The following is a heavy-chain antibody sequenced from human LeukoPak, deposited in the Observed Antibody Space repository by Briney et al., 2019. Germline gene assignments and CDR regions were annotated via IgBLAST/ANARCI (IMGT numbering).Heavy chain of an antibody. V-gene: IGHV4-4*02. J-gene: IGHJ4*02. CDR2: IYHRGST. CDR3: ARDGGYGDSGFDY. Sequence: PSETLSLTCAVSGVSISSDNWWSWVRRPPGKGLEWIGEIYHRGSTNYNPSLKSRVTISVDKSKKQFSLKLSSVTAADTAVYYWARDGGYGDSGFDYWGQGTLVTVSS. D-gene: IGHD4-17*01. CDR1: GVSISSDNW.